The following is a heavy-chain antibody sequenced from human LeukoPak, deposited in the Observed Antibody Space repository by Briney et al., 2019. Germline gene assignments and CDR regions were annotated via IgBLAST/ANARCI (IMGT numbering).Heavy chain of an antibody. CDR3: ASSSIGPNWFDP. J-gene: IGHJ5*02. CDR2: IYYSGST. D-gene: IGHD2-15*01. V-gene: IGHV4-30-4*01. CDR1: GGSISSGDYY. Sequence: SETLSLTCTVSGGSISSGDYYWSWIRQPPGKGLEWIGYIYYSGSTYYNPSLKSRVTISVDTSKNQFSLKLSSVTAADTAVYYCASSSIGPNWFDPWGQGTLVTVSS.